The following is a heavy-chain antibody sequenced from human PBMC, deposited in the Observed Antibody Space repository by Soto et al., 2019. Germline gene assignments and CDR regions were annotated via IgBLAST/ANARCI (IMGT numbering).Heavy chain of an antibody. D-gene: IGHD6-19*01. Sequence: SETRSLTCTVSGGSISSYYWSWIRQPPGKGLEWIGYIYYSGSTNYNPSLKSRVTISVDTSKNQFSLKLSSVTAADTAVYYCATQSYVADIGYWGQGTLVTVSS. CDR3: ATQSYVADIGY. CDR2: IYYSGST. V-gene: IGHV4-59*08. J-gene: IGHJ4*02. CDR1: GGSISSYY.